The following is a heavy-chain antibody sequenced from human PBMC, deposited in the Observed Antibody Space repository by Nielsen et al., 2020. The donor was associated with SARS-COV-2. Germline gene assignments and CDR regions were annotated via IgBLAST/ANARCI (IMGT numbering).Heavy chain of an antibody. D-gene: IGHD1-26*01. CDR2: INSDGSST. V-gene: IGHV3-74*01. CDR3: AGSLWSTNYYGMDV. CDR1: GFTFSSYW. J-gene: IGHJ6*02. Sequence: GGSLRLSCAASGFTFSSYWMHWVRQAPGKGLVWVSRINSDGSSTSYADSVKGRFTISRENAKNSLYLQMNSLRAGDTAVYYCAGSLWSTNYYGMDVWGQGTTVTVSS.